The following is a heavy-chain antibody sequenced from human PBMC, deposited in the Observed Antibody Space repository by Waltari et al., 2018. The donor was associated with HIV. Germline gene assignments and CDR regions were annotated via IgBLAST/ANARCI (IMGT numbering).Heavy chain of an antibody. V-gene: IGHV3-53*01. D-gene: IGHD5-18*01. Sequence: EVQLVESGGGLIQPGGSLRLSCAASGFTVSSHYMSWVRQATGNGLEWVAVIYSDRSTYYADSVNRRFTSSRENSKNTLYHQMNSLGTEDTAVYYCARERTAYYYYGMDVWGQETTVTVS. CDR3: ARERTAYYYYGMDV. J-gene: IGHJ6*02. CDR2: IYSDRST. CDR1: GFTVSSHY.